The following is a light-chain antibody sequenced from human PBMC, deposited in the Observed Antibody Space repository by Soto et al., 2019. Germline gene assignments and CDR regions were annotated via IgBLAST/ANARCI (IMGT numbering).Light chain of an antibody. V-gene: IGKV1D-12*01. CDR2: AAS. CDR3: QQGHSPLT. CDR1: QGVSTL. J-gene: IGKJ4*01. Sequence: DIQMTQSPSSVSASVGDRVTITCRASQGVSTLLAWYQQKPGKAPKLLIYAASNLQSGVPSRFSGSGSGTDFTLTISSLQPEDFATYYCQQGHSPLTFGGGTKVEIK.